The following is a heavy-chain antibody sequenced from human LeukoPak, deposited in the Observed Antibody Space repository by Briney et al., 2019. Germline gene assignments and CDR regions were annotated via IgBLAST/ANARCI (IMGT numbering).Heavy chain of an antibody. CDR3: ARDVPDIVVVPAAISYYYYYMDV. V-gene: IGHV4-59*01. J-gene: IGHJ6*03. CDR2: IYYSGST. CDR1: GGSISSYY. Sequence: RSETLSLTCTVSGGSISSYYGSWVRQPPGKGLEWGGYIYYSGSTNYNPSLPSRVTISVDTSKNQFSLTLSSVTAADTAVYYCARDVPDIVVVPAAISYYYYYMDVWGKGTTVTVSS. D-gene: IGHD2-2*01.